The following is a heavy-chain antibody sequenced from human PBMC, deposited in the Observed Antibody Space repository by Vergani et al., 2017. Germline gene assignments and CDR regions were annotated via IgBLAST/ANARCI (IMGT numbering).Heavy chain of an antibody. Sequence: QVQLVESGGGLVKPGGSLRLSCAASGFTFSDYYMSWLRQAPGKGLEWVSYISSSGSTIYYADSVKGRVTISRDNAKNSLYLQMNSLRAEDTAVYYCARRRKEYSSSSSYRYFDYWGQGTLVTVSS. V-gene: IGHV3-11*01. CDR2: ISSSGSTI. CDR3: ARRRKEYSSSSSYRYFDY. J-gene: IGHJ4*02. CDR1: GFTFSDYY. D-gene: IGHD6-6*01.